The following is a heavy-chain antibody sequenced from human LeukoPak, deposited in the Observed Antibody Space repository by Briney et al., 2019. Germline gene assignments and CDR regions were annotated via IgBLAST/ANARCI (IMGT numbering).Heavy chain of an antibody. CDR2: ISYDGSNK. Sequence: GGSLRLSCAASGFTFSSYAMHWVRQAPGKGLEWVAVISYDGSNKYYADSVKGRFTISRDNSKNTLYLQMNSLRAEDTAVYYCARELASSSADYWGQGTLVTVSS. D-gene: IGHD6-6*01. CDR1: GFTFSSYA. CDR3: ARELASSSADY. J-gene: IGHJ4*02. V-gene: IGHV3-30-3*01.